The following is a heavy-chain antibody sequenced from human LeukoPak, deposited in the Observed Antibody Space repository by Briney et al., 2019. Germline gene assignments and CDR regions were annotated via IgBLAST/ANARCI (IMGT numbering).Heavy chain of an antibody. D-gene: IGHD3-22*01. CDR3: AKARETSGFYRYFDY. CDR1: GFTFSSYP. J-gene: IGHJ4*02. CDR2: ISVSGSST. Sequence: GGSLTLSCAASGFTFSSYPMRWVRQAPGKGLEWGADISVSGSSTYYPDSVKGRFTISSDNSKNTLYLRMDTLGADDTAVYYCAKARETSGFYRYFDYWGQGTLVTVSS. V-gene: IGHV3-23*01.